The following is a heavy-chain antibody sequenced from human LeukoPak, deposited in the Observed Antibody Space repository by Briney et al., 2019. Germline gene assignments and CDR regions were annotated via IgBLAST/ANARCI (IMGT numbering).Heavy chain of an antibody. CDR3: ARTRWSGYWFDP. CDR1: GYTFSDYY. Sequence: ASVKVSCKTSGYTFSDYYIHWIRQAPGQGLEWVGWINPNSGDTDYAQKFQGRVTVTRDTSISTAYMELSRLRSDDTAVYYCARTRWSGYWFDPWGQGTLVTVSS. J-gene: IGHJ5*02. D-gene: IGHD3-3*01. CDR2: INPNSGDT. V-gene: IGHV1-2*02.